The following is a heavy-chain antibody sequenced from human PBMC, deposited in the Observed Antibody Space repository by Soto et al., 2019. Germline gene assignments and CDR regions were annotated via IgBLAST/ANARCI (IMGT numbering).Heavy chain of an antibody. D-gene: IGHD6-19*01. CDR2: INHSGST. J-gene: IGHJ3*02. CDR3: ARVLYGLAPQNHAFDI. Sequence: PSETLSLTCAVYGGSFSGYYWSWIRQPPGKGLEWIGEINHSGSTNYNPSLKSRVTISVDTSKNQFSLKLSSVTAADTAVYYCARVLYGLAPQNHAFDIWGQGTMVTVSS. V-gene: IGHV4-34*01. CDR1: GGSFSGYY.